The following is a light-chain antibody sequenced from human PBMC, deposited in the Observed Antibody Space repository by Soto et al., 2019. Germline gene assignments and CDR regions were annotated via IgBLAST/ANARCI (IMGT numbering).Light chain of an antibody. CDR2: DAS. Sequence: DIQMTQSPSTLSASVGDRVTITCRASQSISDWLAWYQQKPGKAPNLLIYDASTLQSGVPSRFSGCGTGTEFTLTSSSLQPDAFATCYCHEYKSATFGQGTKLEIE. CDR3: HEYKSAT. J-gene: IGKJ2*01. V-gene: IGKV1-5*01. CDR1: QSISDW.